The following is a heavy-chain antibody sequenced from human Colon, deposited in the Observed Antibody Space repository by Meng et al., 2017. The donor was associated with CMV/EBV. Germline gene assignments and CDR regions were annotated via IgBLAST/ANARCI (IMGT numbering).Heavy chain of an antibody. CDR3: ASPPGGYDAYDV. CDR1: GYRFTSYW. Sequence: GGSLRLSCKVSGYRFTSYWIAWVRQMPGKGLEWMGMIHPDDSNTRYSPSFQSQVTISADKSISTAYLQWSSLKASDTAMYYCASPPGGYDAYDVWGQGTMVTVSS. J-gene: IGHJ3*01. D-gene: IGHD3-10*01. V-gene: IGHV5-51*01. CDR2: IHPDDSNT.